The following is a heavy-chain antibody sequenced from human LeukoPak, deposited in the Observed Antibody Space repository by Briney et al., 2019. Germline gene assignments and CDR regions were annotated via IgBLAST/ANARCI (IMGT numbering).Heavy chain of an antibody. Sequence: GGSLRLSCEGSGFTFSDYGLHWVRQAPGRGLEWVALIWYDGSHTYYADSVKGRFTISRDNSKNTLYLQMNSLRAEDTAVYYCAPQQAFSPYNWFDPWGQGTPVTVSS. CDR2: IWYDGSHT. V-gene: IGHV3-33*01. J-gene: IGHJ5*02. CDR3: APQQAFSPYNWFDP. D-gene: IGHD3-3*02. CDR1: GFTFSDYG.